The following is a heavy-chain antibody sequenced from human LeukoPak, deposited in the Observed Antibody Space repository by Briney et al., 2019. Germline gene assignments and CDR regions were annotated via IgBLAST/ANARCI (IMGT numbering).Heavy chain of an antibody. CDR1: GFPFSTYW. D-gene: IGHD3-22*01. CDR3: ATPHYYDTQDAFDI. CDR2: FNSSGSTV. J-gene: IGHJ3*02. V-gene: IGHV3-11*01. Sequence: GGPLRLPCAASGFPFSTYWMHWVPRVPGRGLVGVSHFNSSGSTVRYADSVKGRFTISRDNAKNSLYLQMNSLRAEDTAVYYCATPHYYDTQDAFDIWGQGTMVTVSS.